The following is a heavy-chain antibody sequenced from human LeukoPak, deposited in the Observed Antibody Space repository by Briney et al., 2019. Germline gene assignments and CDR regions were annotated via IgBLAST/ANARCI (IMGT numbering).Heavy chain of an antibody. V-gene: IGHV3-53*01. D-gene: IGHD3-10*01. CDR1: GFSVNHNY. Sequence: GGSLRLSCAASGFSVNHNYMDWVRQAPGKGLEWVSEIDNFGTTYYADSVKGRFTISRDSSRNTMYLQMSGLRAEDTAVYYCAGGPYYGSGSRPGYLNHWGLGTLVTVSS. CDR2: IDNFGTT. J-gene: IGHJ4*02. CDR3: AGGPYYGSGSRPGYLNH.